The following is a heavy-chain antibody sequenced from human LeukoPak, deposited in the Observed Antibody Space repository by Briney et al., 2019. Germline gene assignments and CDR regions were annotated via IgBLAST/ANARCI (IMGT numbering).Heavy chain of an antibody. J-gene: IGHJ5*02. CDR1: GYTFTGYY. V-gene: IGHV1-2*02. CDR3: AREDLELLGWFDP. Sequence: ASVKVSCKASGYTFTGYYMHWVRQAPGQGLEWMGWINPNSGGTNYAQKFQGRVTMTRDTSISTAYMELSRLRSDDTAVYYCAREDLELLGWFDPWGQGTLVTVSS. CDR2: INPNSGGT. D-gene: IGHD1-7*01.